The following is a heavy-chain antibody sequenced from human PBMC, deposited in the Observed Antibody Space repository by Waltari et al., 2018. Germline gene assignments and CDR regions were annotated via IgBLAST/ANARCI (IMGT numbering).Heavy chain of an antibody. CDR2: IKQDGSEK. Sequence: EVQLVESGGGLVQPGGSLRLSCAASGFTFSSYWMSWVRQAPGKGLEWVANIKQDGSEKYYVDSVKGRFTISRDNAKNSLYLQMNSLRAEDTAVYYCARDPPYSDTAMVLINWFDPWGQGTLVTVSS. J-gene: IGHJ5*02. CDR1: GFTFSSYW. CDR3: ARDPPYSDTAMVLINWFDP. D-gene: IGHD5-18*01. V-gene: IGHV3-7*01.